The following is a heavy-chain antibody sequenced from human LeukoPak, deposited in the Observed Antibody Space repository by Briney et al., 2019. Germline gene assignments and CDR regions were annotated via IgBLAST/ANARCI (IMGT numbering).Heavy chain of an antibody. Sequence: GESLKISCKGSGYSFTSHWVGWVRQMPGKGLEWMGITYPGDSDTRYSPSFQGQVTISADKSISTAYLQWSSLKASDTAMYYCARQHCSSTSCYKGAFDIWGQGTMVTVSS. CDR1: GYSFTSHW. V-gene: IGHV5-51*01. J-gene: IGHJ3*02. D-gene: IGHD2-2*02. CDR3: ARQHCSSTSCYKGAFDI. CDR2: TYPGDSDT.